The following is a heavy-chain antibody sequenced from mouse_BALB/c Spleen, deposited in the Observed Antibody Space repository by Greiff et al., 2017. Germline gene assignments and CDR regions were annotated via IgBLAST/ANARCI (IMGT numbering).Heavy chain of an antibody. D-gene: IGHD3-2*01. CDR2: INPYNDGT. J-gene: IGHJ4*01. CDR3: ARSGQLGLRGAMDY. CDR1: GYTFTSYV. V-gene: IGHV1-14*01. Sequence: EVQLQQSGPELVKPGASVKMSCKASGYTFTSYVMHWVKQKPGQGLEWIGYINPYNDGTKYNEKFKGKATLTSDKSSSTAYMELSSLTSEDSAVYYCARSGQLGLRGAMDYWGQGTSVTVSS.